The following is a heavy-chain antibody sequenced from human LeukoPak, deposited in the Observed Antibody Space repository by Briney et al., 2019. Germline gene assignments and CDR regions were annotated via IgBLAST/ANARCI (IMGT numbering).Heavy chain of an antibody. V-gene: IGHV5-51*01. J-gene: IGHJ4*02. D-gene: IGHD3-16*01. CDR3: ARHSCYDS. CDR1: GFTFSTYS. Sequence: GESLKISRKGSGFTFSTYSFAWVRQMPGKGLEWMGVIYAGDSSTRYSPSFQGQVTISVDKSISTVYLQWSSLKASDSAIYYCARHSCYDSWGQGTLVTVSS. CDR2: IYAGDSST.